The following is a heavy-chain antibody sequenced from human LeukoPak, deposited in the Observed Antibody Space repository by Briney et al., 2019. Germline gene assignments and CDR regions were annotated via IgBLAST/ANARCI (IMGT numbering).Heavy chain of an antibody. V-gene: IGHV3-23*01. CDR3: AKTRGYCSGGACYSDY. Sequence: GGSLRLSCAASGFTFSSYAMSWVRQAPGKGLEWVSGISGSGDSTYYTDSVKGRFTISRDNSKNTLYLQMNSLRAEDTAVYYRAKTRGYCSGGACYSDYWGQGTLVTVSS. J-gene: IGHJ4*02. D-gene: IGHD2-15*01. CDR2: ISGSGDST. CDR1: GFTFSSYA.